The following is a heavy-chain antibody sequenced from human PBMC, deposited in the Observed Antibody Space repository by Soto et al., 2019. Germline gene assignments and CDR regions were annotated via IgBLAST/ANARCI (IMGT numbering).Heavy chain of an antibody. V-gene: IGHV4-61*01. J-gene: IGHJ4*02. Sequence: LSLTCTVSGGSVRSGSYYWSWFRQPPGKGLEWIGYIYCSGSTNYAPSVKGRFTIAVDKSKNQLYLKLSSVTAADTAVYYCASAPWDNYDSSGYYWGQGTLVTVSS. CDR3: ASAPWDNYDSSGYY. CDR2: IYCSGST. D-gene: IGHD3-22*01. CDR1: GGSVRSGSYY.